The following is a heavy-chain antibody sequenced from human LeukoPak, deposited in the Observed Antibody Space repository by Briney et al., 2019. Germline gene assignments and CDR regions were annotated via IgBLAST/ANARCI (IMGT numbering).Heavy chain of an antibody. J-gene: IGHJ5*02. Sequence: SETLSLTCAVSGGSINRDNWWTWVRPPPGKGLEWIGEVYYTGNTHYNPSLQSRVTISVDKSKNQFSLDLSSVTAADTAVYYCARDWDGRDSDRSGYYPRWFDPWGQGTLVTVSS. CDR1: GGSINRDNW. V-gene: IGHV4-4*02. D-gene: IGHD3-22*01. CDR3: ARDWDGRDSDRSGYYPRWFDP. CDR2: VYYTGNT.